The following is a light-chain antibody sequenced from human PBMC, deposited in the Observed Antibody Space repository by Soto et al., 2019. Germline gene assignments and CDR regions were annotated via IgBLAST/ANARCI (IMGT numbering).Light chain of an antibody. CDR3: EAWDDSLYGAV. CDR1: SSNIGTNT. Sequence: QSVLTQPPAASGTPGQRVTISWSGSSSNIGTNTVNWYQQLPGTAPKLLIYSNDLRPSGVPDRFSGSKSGTSASLAISGLQSEDEADYYCEAWDDSLYGAVFGGGTKVTVL. CDR2: SND. V-gene: IGLV1-44*01. J-gene: IGLJ2*01.